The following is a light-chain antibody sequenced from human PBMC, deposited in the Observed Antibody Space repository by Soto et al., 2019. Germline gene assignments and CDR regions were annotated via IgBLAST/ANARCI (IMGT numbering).Light chain of an antibody. Sequence: QSALTQPPSVSGAPGQRVTISCTGSSSNIGAGYDVHWYQQLPGTAPKLLIYGNSNRPSEVPDRFSGSKSGTSASLAITGLQAEDEADYYCQSYDSSLSGFVVFGGGTKLNVL. CDR1: SSNIGAGYD. V-gene: IGLV1-40*01. J-gene: IGLJ2*01. CDR3: QSYDSSLSGFVV. CDR2: GNS.